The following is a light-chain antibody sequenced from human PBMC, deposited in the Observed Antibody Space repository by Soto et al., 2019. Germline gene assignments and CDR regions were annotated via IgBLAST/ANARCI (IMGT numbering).Light chain of an antibody. CDR2: GAS. Sequence: EIVLTQSPGTLSLSPGERATLSCRASQSVSSSYLAWYQQKPGQAPRLLIYGASSSATGIPYRFSGSGSGTDFTPTISRLETEDFAVYYCQQYGSSPPLTFGQGTKVEIK. CDR1: QSVSSSY. CDR3: QQYGSSPPLT. J-gene: IGKJ1*01. V-gene: IGKV3-20*01.